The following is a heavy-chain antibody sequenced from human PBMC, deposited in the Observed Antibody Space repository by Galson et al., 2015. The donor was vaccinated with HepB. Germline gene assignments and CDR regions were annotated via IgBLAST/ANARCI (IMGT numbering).Heavy chain of an antibody. D-gene: IGHD3-22*01. CDR1: GFTFSSYA. CDR2: ISGSGGST. V-gene: IGHV3-23*01. J-gene: IGHJ1*01. Sequence: SLRLSCAASGFTFSSYAMSWVRQAPGKGLEWVSAISGSGGSTYYADSVKGRFTISRDNSKNTLYLQMNSPRAEDTAVYYCAKVVVIRDAEYFQHWGQGTLVTVSS. CDR3: AKVVVIRDAEYFQH.